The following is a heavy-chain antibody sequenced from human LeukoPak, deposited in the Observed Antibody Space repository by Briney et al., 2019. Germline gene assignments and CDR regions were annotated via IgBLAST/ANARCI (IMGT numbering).Heavy chain of an antibody. V-gene: IGHV3-21*01. CDR3: VRASHPGGWFDP. J-gene: IGHJ5*02. CDR1: GFTFSSYS. CDR2: ISTSSSYI. Sequence: GGSLRLSCTASGFTFSSYSMNWVRQAPGKGLEWVSSISTSSSYIYYADSVKGRFTISRDNARNSLYLQMNSPTAEDTAVYYCVRASHPGGWFDPWGQGTLVTVSS. D-gene: IGHD3-10*01.